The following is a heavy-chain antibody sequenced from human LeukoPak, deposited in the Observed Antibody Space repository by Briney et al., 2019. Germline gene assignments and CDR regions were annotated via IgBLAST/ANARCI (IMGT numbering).Heavy chain of an antibody. CDR3: ARIPTVTFFDY. CDR1: GGSISSSSYY. J-gene: IGHJ4*02. CDR2: IYYSGST. D-gene: IGHD4-17*01. V-gene: IGHV4-39*07. Sequence: TSETLSLTCTVSGGSISSSSYYWGWIRQPPGKGLEWIGSIYYSGSTYYNPSLKSRVTISVDTSKNQFSLKLSSVTAADTAVYYCARIPTVTFFDYWGQGTLVTVSS.